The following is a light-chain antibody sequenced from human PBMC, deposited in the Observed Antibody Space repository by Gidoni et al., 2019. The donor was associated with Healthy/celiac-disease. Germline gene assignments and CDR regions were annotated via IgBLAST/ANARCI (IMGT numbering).Light chain of an antibody. V-gene: IGKV3-20*01. CDR3: QQYGSSPTWT. J-gene: IGKJ1*01. Sequence: EIVLTQSPGTLSLSPEERAPLSCSASQSMSISYLAWYQQQPGRAPRLLLSGASGRATGIPARCSGSGSGTDVTLTISRLEPEDFAVYYCQQYGSSPTWTFGQGTKVEIK. CDR2: GAS. CDR1: QSMSISY.